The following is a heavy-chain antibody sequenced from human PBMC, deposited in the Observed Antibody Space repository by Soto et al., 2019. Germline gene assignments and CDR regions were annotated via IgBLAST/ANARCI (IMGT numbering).Heavy chain of an antibody. CDR3: ARDRGRTRTHWFDP. V-gene: IGHV3-21*01. Sequence: EMQLVESGGGLVKPGGSLRLSCAASGFTFSRYDVYWVRQAPGKGLEWVSSITAGSSYIYYADSVKGRFTISRDNANNSLYLQMNSLRAEDTAVYYCARDRGRTRTHWFDPWGQGTLVTVSS. CDR2: ITAGSSYI. J-gene: IGHJ5*02. CDR1: GFTFSRYD. D-gene: IGHD2-2*01.